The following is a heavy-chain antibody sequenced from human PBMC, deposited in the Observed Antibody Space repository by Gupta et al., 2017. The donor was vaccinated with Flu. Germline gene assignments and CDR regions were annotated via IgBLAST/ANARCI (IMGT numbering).Heavy chain of an antibody. D-gene: IGHD6-13*01. CDR2: ISSSGSTI. Sequence: FSSYEMNWVRQAPGKGLEWVSYISSSGSTIYYADSVKGRFTISRDNAKNSLYLQMNSLRAEDTAVYYCARVGRAAAYMDVWGKGTTVTVSS. V-gene: IGHV3-48*03. CDR3: ARVGRAAAYMDV. CDR1: FSSYE. J-gene: IGHJ6*03.